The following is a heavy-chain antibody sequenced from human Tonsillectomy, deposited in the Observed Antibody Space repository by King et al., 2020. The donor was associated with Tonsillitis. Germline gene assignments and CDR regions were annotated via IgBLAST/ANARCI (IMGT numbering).Heavy chain of an antibody. Sequence: ITLKESGPTVLKPTQTLTVTCTFSGFSLTTDGVGVGWIRQPPGKAPEWLGIIYWDDDRRYSPSLQSRLTLTKDTSPNQVVLTLTNVDPVDTATYFCAHRGRWLYNFDYGGQGTLVTVSS. D-gene: IGHD5-12*01. J-gene: IGHJ4*02. CDR2: IYWDDDR. V-gene: IGHV2-5*02. CDR1: GFSLTTDGVG. CDR3: AHRGRWLYNFDY.